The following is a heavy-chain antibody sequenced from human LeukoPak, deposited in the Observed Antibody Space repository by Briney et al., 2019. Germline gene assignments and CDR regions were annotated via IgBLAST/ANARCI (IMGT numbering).Heavy chain of an antibody. CDR3: ARAEDQGRYFDWLPGFDP. V-gene: IGHV1-69*13. Sequence: ASVKVSCKASGDSFKSYVINWVRQAPGQGLEWMGGILPIFGSAIYAQHFRGRLTITAAESTNTAYMELHRLRSDDTALYYCARAEDQGRYFDWLPGFDPWGQGTLVTVSS. J-gene: IGHJ5*02. CDR2: ILPIFGSA. D-gene: IGHD3-9*01. CDR1: GDSFKSYV.